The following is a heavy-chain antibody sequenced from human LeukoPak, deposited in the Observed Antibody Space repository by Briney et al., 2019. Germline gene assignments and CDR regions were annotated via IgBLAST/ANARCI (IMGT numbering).Heavy chain of an antibody. D-gene: IGHD2-2*01. CDR3: ARGWDVVVPAATPRWFDP. Sequence: PSETLSLTCAVYGGSFSGYYWSWIRQPPGKGLEGIGEINHSGSTNYNPSLKSRVTISVDTSKNQFSLKLSSVTAADTAVYYCARGWDVVVPAATPRWFDPWGQGTLVTVSS. CDR2: INHSGST. CDR1: GGSFSGYY. J-gene: IGHJ5*02. V-gene: IGHV4-34*01.